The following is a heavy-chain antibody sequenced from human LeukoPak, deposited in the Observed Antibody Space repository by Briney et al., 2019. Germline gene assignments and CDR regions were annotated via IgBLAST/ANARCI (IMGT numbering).Heavy chain of an antibody. J-gene: IGHJ4*02. V-gene: IGHV3-23*01. D-gene: IGHD3/OR15-3a*01. CDR3: AKDPGHDLRYFDY. CDR1: GFTFSSYA. CDR2: ISGSGGST. Sequence: LTGGSLRLSCAASGFTFSSYAMSWVRQAPGKGLEWVSAISGSGGSTYYADSVKGRFTISRDNSKNTLYLQMNSLRAEDTAVYYCAKDPGHDLRYFDYWGQGTLVTVSS.